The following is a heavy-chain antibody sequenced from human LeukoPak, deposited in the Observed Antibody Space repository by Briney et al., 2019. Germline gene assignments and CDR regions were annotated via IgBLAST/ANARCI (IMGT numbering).Heavy chain of an antibody. Sequence: SETLSLTCAVYGGSFSGYYWSWIRQPPGKGLEWIGEINHSGSTNYNPSLKSRVTISVDTSKNQFSLRLTSVTAADTAVYYCARELPRRTTFLDYWGQGTLVTVSS. V-gene: IGHV4-34*01. CDR1: GGSFSGYY. D-gene: IGHD1-14*01. J-gene: IGHJ4*02. CDR2: INHSGST. CDR3: ARELPRRTTFLDY.